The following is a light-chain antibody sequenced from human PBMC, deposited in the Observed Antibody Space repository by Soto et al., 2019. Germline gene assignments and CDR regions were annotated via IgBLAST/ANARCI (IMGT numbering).Light chain of an antibody. CDR3: SSYTITDTYD. J-gene: IGLJ1*01. CDR2: EVN. V-gene: IGLV2-14*01. CDR1: SSDVGGYNY. Sequence: QSVLTQPASVSGSPGKSIAISCTGTSSDVGGYNYVSWSQQHPGKAPKPIIYEVNNRPSGVSNRFSGSKSGNTASLTISGLQAEDEADYYCSSYTITDTYDFGSGTQVTVL.